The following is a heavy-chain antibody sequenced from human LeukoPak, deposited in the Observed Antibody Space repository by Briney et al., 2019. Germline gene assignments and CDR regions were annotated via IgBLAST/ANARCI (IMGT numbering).Heavy chain of an antibody. Sequence: SETLSLTCTVSGVSISAIPYYWRWIRQPPGKRLEWIGYIYYTGSTNYNPSLKSRVTVSIDTSKNQFSLKLSSVTAADTAVYYCVSQNRYCSGDSCYYYFDYWGQGSLVTVSS. D-gene: IGHD2-15*01. J-gene: IGHJ4*02. CDR1: GVSISAIPYY. V-gene: IGHV4-61*01. CDR3: VSQNRYCSGDSCYYYFDY. CDR2: IYYTGST.